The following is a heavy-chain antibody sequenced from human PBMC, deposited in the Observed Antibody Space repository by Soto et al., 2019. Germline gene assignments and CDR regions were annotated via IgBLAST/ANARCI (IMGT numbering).Heavy chain of an antibody. CDR3: ARVGGYAKSELSFGY. CDR2: INPNSGGT. Sequence: ASVKVSCKASGYTFTGYYMHWVRQAPGQGLEWMGWINPNSGGTNYAQKFQGRVTMTRDTSISTAYMELSRLRYDDTAASYCARVGGYAKSELSFGYWDQGTLVAVSS. J-gene: IGHJ4*02. V-gene: IGHV1-2*02. CDR1: GYTFTGYY. D-gene: IGHD5-12*01.